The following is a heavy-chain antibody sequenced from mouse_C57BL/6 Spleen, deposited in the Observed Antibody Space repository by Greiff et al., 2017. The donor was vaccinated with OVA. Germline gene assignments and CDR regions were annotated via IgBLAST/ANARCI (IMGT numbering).Heavy chain of an antibody. CDR1: GYTFTSYW. Sequence: QVQLQQSGAELVMPGASVKLSCKASGYTFTSYWMHWVKQRPGQGLVWIGEIDPSDSYTNYNQKFKGKSTLTLDISSSTAYMQLSSLTSEDSAGYYFARLRGNRYAMDYWGQGTSVTVSS. CDR3: ARLRGNRYAMDY. CDR2: IDPSDSYT. J-gene: IGHJ4*01. V-gene: IGHV1-69*01.